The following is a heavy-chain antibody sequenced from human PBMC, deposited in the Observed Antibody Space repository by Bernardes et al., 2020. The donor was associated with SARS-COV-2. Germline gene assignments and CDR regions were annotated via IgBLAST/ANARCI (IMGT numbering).Heavy chain of an antibody. CDR1: GFSFSSHG. J-gene: IGHJ4*02. D-gene: IGHD2-15*01. CDR2: IWYDDGSNT. CDR3: ARDAVVAGAIRVFDY. Sequence: GGSLRLSCVASGFSFSSHGMHWVRQAPGKGLEWVAFIWYDDGSNTYYGDSVKGRFTISRDNSRNTLYLELNSLTAEDTAVYYCARDAVVAGAIRVFDYWGQGTLVTVSS. V-gene: IGHV3-33*01.